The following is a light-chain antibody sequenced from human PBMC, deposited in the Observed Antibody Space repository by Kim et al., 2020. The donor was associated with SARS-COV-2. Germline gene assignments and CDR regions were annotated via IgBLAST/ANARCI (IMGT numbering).Light chain of an antibody. CDR3: QSADSSGTVV. J-gene: IGLJ2*01. CDR2: KDS. CDR1: ALPKQY. Sequence: VSPGQQARITCSGDALPKQYAYWYQQKPGQAPVLVIYKDSERPSGIPERFSGSSSGTTVTLTISGVQAEDEADYYCQSADSSGTVVFGGGTQLTVL. V-gene: IGLV3-25*03.